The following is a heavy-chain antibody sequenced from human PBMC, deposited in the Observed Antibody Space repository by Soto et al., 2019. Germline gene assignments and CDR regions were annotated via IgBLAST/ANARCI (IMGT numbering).Heavy chain of an antibody. V-gene: IGHV2-5*02. CDR3: VQRRCSGGDRRCGAHY. CDR1: GFSLSTSGLG. Sequence: QITLKESGPTLLKPTQTLTLTCTFSGFSLSTSGLGVGWIRQPPGKALEWLALIYWDDYKYYSPSLNSRLTITKDTSKNQVVLTMTNMDPVDTATYYCVQRRCSGGDRRCGAHYWGQGTLVTVSS. D-gene: IGHD2-21*02. J-gene: IGHJ4*02. CDR2: IYWDDYK.